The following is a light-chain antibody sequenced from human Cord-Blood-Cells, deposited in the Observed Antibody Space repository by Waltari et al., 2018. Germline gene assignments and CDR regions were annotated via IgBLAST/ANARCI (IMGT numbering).Light chain of an antibody. CDR2: EVS. CDR1: SSDVGGYKY. V-gene: IGLV2-14*01. Sequence: QSALTQPASVSASPGQSIPISCTGTSSDVGGYKYVSWYQQPPGKAPKLMIYEVSNRPSGVSNRFSGSKSGNTASLTISGLQAEDEADYYCSSYTSSSTLVFGGGTKLTVL. CDR3: SSYTSSSTLV. J-gene: IGLJ2*01.